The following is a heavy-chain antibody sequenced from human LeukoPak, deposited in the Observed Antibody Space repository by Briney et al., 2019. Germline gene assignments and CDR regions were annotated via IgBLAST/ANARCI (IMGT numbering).Heavy chain of an antibody. V-gene: IGHV3-73*01. D-gene: IGHD6-13*01. CDR2: IRSKANSYAT. J-gene: IGHJ6*03. CDR1: GFTFSGSA. CDR3: TRRIAAAADGDYYYYMDV. Sequence: GGSLRLSCAASGFTFSGSAMHWVRQASGKGLEWVGRIRSKANSYATAYAASVKGRFTISRDDSKDTAYLQMNSLKTEDTAVYYCTRRIAAAADGDYYYYMDVWGKGTTVTVSS.